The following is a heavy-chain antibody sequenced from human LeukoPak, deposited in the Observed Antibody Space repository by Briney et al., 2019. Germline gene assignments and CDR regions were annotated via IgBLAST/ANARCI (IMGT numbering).Heavy chain of an antibody. J-gene: IGHJ6*02. V-gene: IGHV4-59*08. D-gene: IGHD1-14*01. CDR1: GGSISSYY. CDR2: IYYSGST. CDR3: ARARYYYYYGMDV. Sequence: SETLSLTCTVSGGSISSYYWSWIRQPPGKGLEWIGYIYYSGSTNYNPSLKSRVTISVDTSKNQFSLKLSSVTAADTAVYYCARARYYYYYGMDVWGQGTTVTVSS.